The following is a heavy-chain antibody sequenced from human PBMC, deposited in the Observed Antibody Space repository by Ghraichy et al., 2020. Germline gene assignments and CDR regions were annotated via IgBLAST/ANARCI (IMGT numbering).Heavy chain of an antibody. Sequence: SQTLSLTCAISGDSVSSNSAAWNWIRQSPSRGLEWLGRTYYRSKWYNDYAVSVKSRITINPDTSKNQFSLQLNSVTPEDTAVYYCARAPQSKWELLENSYYFDYWGQGTLVTVSS. J-gene: IGHJ4*02. D-gene: IGHD1-26*01. CDR3: ARAPQSKWELLENSYYFDY. CDR1: GDSVSSNSAA. CDR2: TYYRSKWYN. V-gene: IGHV6-1*01.